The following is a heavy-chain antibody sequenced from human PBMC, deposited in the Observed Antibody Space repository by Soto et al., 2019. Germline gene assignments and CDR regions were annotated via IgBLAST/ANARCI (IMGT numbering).Heavy chain of an antibody. CDR3: ATVNYDSRPFDY. J-gene: IGHJ4*02. D-gene: IGHD3-22*01. Sequence: TLSLTCTVSGGSISTGRYYWSWIRQHPGKGLEWIGYIYYSGATYYNPSLKSRLTISVDTSKNQFSLKLSSVTAADTAVYYCATVNYDSRPFDYWGQGTLVTVSS. CDR2: IYYSGAT. V-gene: IGHV4-31*02. CDR1: GGSISTGRYY.